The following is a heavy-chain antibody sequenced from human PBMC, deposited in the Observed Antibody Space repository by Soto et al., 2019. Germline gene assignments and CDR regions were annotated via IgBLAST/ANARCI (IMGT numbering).Heavy chain of an antibody. V-gene: IGHV3-21*01. Sequence: EVQLVESGGGLVKPGGSLRLSCAASGFTFSSYSMNWVRQAPGKGLEWVSSISSSSSYIYYADSVKGRFTISRDNAKNSLYLQMHSLRAEDTAVYYCARRRDGYNPGAFDIWGQGTMVTVSS. CDR1: GFTFSSYS. J-gene: IGHJ3*02. CDR2: ISSSSSYI. D-gene: IGHD5-12*01. CDR3: ARRRDGYNPGAFDI.